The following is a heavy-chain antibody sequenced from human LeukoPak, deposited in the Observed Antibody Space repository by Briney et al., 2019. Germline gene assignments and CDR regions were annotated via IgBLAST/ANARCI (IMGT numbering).Heavy chain of an antibody. CDR1: GFTVSSNY. V-gene: IGHV3-53*01. CDR3: ARGWGYCSSTSCPLDY. J-gene: IGHJ4*02. D-gene: IGHD2-2*01. Sequence: GGSLRLSCAASGFTVSSNYMSWVRQAPGKGLEWVAVIYSGGSTYYADSVKGGFTISRDNSKNTLYLQMNSLGAEDTAVYYCARGWGYCSSTSCPLDYWGQGTLVTVSS. CDR2: IYSGGST.